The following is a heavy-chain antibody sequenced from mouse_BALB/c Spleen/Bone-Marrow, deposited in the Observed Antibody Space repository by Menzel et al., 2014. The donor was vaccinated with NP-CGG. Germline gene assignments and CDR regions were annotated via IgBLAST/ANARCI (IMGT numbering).Heavy chain of an antibody. CDR2: INPASSTI. CDR3: ARPLYYYGSSHFGY. J-gene: IGHJ2*01. V-gene: IGHV4-1*02. Sequence: DVKLQESGGGLVQPGGSLKLSCAASGFDFSRYWMSWVRQAPGKGLEWIGEINPASSTINYTPSLKDKFIISRDNAKNTLYLQMSKGRSEDTALYYCARPLYYYGSSHFGYWGQGTTLTVSS. CDR1: GFDFSRYW. D-gene: IGHD1-1*01.